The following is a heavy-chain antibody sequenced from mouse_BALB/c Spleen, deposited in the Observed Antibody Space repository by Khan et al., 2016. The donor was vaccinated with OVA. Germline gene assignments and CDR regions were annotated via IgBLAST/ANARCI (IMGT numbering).Heavy chain of an antibody. CDR2: IYPGSGNT. Sequence: QVQLKESGAEVARPGAAVKLSCKASGYTFTDYYINWVKQRTGQGLEWIGEIYPGSGNTYYNEKFTGKATLTADKTSSTAYMQLSSLTSEDSAVYFCASCGKGGAMDYEGQGTSVTVSS. CDR3: ASCGKGGAMDY. V-gene: IGHV1-77*01. J-gene: IGHJ4*01. CDR1: GYTFTDYY.